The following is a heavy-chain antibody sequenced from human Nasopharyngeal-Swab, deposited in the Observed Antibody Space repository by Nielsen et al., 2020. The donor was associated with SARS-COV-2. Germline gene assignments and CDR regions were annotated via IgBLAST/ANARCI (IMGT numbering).Heavy chain of an antibody. CDR1: GGSVSSGSYY. Sequence: SETLSLTCTVSGGSVSSGSYYWSWIRQPPGKGLEWIGYIYYSGSTNYNPSLKSRVTISVDTSKNQFSLKLSSVTAADTAVYYCARRGYDILTGYSFFDYWGQGTLVTVSS. CDR3: ARRGYDILTGYSFFDY. D-gene: IGHD3-9*01. V-gene: IGHV4-61*01. CDR2: IYYSGST. J-gene: IGHJ4*02.